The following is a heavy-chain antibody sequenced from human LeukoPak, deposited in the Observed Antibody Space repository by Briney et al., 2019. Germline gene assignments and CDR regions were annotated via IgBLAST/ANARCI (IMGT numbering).Heavy chain of an antibody. Sequence: GGSLRLSCTASGFTFSSSAMNWVRHTPGKRLEWVSYISSTSSTIYCADSVKGRFTVSRDNAKNSLYLQMNSLRAEDTAVYYCARLTRQLSGSSNDYWGQGTLVTVSS. CDR1: GFTFSSSA. CDR2: ISSTSSTI. V-gene: IGHV3-48*01. J-gene: IGHJ4*02. CDR3: ARLTRQLSGSSNDY. D-gene: IGHD3-10*01.